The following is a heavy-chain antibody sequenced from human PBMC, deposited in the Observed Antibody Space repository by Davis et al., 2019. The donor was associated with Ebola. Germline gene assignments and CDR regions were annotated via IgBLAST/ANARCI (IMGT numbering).Heavy chain of an antibody. CDR2: ISYDGSNK. Sequence: GGSLRLSCAASGFTFSSYGMHWVRQAPGKGLEWVAVISYDGSNKYYADSVKGRFTIPRDNSKNTLYLQMNSLRAEDTAVYYCARGEEQLLFLGGYYYGMDVWGQGTTVTVSS. CDR1: GFTFSSYG. J-gene: IGHJ6*02. D-gene: IGHD2-2*01. CDR3: ARGEEQLLFLGGYYYGMDV. V-gene: IGHV3-30*03.